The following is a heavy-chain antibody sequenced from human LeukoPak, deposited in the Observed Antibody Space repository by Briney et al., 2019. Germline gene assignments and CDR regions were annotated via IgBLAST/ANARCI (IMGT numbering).Heavy chain of an antibody. V-gene: IGHV4-39*07. J-gene: IGHJ5*02. CDR2: IYYSGST. D-gene: IGHD4-17*01. CDR3: ARVGTTVPKRTNNWFDP. Sequence: SETLSLTCTVSGGFISSSSYYWGWIRQPPGKGLEWIGSIYYSGSTYYNPSLKSRVTISVDTSKNQFSLKLRSVTAADTAVYYCARVGTTVPKRTNNWFDPWGQGTLVTVSS. CDR1: GGFISSSSYY.